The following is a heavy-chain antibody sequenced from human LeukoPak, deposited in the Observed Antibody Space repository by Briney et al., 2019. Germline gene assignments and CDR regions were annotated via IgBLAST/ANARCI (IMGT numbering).Heavy chain of an antibody. CDR3: TTGEMATTPFDY. V-gene: IGHV3-15*01. Sequence: GGSLRLSCAASGFTFSNAWMSWVRQAPGKGLEWVGRIKSKTDGGTTDYAAPVKGRFTISRDDSNNTLYLQMNSLKTEDTAVYYCTTGEMATTPFDYWGQGTLVTVSS. CDR2: IKSKTDGGTT. CDR1: GFTFSNAW. J-gene: IGHJ4*02. D-gene: IGHD5-24*01.